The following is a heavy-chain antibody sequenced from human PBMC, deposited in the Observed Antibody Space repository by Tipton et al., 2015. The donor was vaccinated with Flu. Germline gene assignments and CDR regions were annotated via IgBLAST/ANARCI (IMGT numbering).Heavy chain of an antibody. CDR1: GFTFSSYW. CDR3: ARDGGGPEDFWSGYYGYYGMDV. CDR2: IKQDGSEK. D-gene: IGHD3-3*01. J-gene: IGHJ6*02. Sequence: SLRLSCAASGFTFSSYWMSWVRQAPGKGLEWVANIKQDGSEKYYVDSVKGRFTISRDNAKNSLYLQMNSLRAEDTAVYYCARDGGGPEDFWSGYYGYYGMDVWGQGTTVTVSS. V-gene: IGHV3-7*01.